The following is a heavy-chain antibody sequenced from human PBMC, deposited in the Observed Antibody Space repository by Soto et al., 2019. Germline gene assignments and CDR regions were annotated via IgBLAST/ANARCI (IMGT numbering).Heavy chain of an antibody. V-gene: IGHV4-34*01. CDR2: INHSGST. J-gene: IGHJ4*02. CDR3: ARDKITGLVDY. Sequence: PSETLSLTCAASGGTFSGYSLSWIRQPPGTGLEWIGEINHSGSTNYNPALKNRVTLSVDTSKNQISLMLTSVTAADTAVYYCARDKITGLVDYWGQGTLVP. D-gene: IGHD2-8*02. CDR1: GGTFSGYS.